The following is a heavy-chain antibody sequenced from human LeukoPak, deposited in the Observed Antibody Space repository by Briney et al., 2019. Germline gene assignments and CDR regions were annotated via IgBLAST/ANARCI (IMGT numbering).Heavy chain of an antibody. D-gene: IGHD2-2*01. V-gene: IGHV3-74*01. Sequence: GGSLRLSCAASGFTFSSYWMHWVRQAPGKGLVWVSRINTDGSSTSYADSVKGRFTISRDNAKNTLYLQMNSLRAEDTAVYYCARDQIVVVPAASGYYYYYMDVWGKGTTVTVSS. CDR1: GFTFSSYW. CDR3: ARDQIVVVPAASGYYYYYMDV. J-gene: IGHJ6*03. CDR2: INTDGSST.